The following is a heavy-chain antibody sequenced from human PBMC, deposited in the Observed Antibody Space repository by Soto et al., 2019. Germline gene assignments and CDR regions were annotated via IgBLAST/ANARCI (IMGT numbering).Heavy chain of an antibody. V-gene: IGHV3-7*03. D-gene: IGHD3-22*01. J-gene: IGHJ4*02. CDR2: IKQDGSEK. CDR1: GFTFSSYW. CDR3: ARDHYYDSSGSIFDY. Sequence: GSLRLSCAASGFTFSSYWMSWVRQAPGKGLEWVANIKQDGSEKYYVDSVKGRFTISRDNAKNSLYLQMNSLRAEDTAVYYCARDHYYDSSGSIFDYWGQGTLVTVSS.